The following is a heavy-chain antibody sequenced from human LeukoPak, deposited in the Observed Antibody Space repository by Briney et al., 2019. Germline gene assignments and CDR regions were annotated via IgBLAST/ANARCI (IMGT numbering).Heavy chain of an antibody. CDR1: GYTFTGYY. Sequence: ASVKVSCKASGYTFTGYYMHWVRQAPGQGLEWMGWINPNSGGTNYAQKFQGRVTMTRDTSISTAYMELSRLRSDDTAVYYCARDSSKAQWMIVVSQGWFDPWDQGTLVTVSS. D-gene: IGHD3-22*01. CDR2: INPNSGGT. J-gene: IGHJ5*02. CDR3: ARDSSKAQWMIVVSQGWFDP. V-gene: IGHV1-2*02.